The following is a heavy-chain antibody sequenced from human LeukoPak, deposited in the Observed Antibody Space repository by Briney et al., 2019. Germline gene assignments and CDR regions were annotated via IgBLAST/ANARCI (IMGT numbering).Heavy chain of an antibody. D-gene: IGHD6-19*01. CDR2: IYYSGST. CDR1: GGSISSYY. V-gene: IGHV4-59*01. J-gene: IGHJ4*02. CDR3: ASFGAVAGTSDY. Sequence: SETLSLTCTVSGGSISSYYWSWIRQPPGKGLEWIGYIYYSGSTNYNPSLKSRVTISVDTSKNQFSLKLSSVTAADTAVYYCASFGAVAGTSDYWGQGTLVTVSS.